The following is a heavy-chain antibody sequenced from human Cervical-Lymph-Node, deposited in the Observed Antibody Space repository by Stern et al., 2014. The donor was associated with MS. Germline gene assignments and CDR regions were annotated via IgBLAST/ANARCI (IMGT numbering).Heavy chain of an antibody. CDR3: ASRLRTYYYDSSGYPEYFQH. J-gene: IGHJ1*01. Sequence: VQLLESGAEVKKPGSSVKVSCKASGGTFSSYAISWVRQAPGQGLEGMGRIIPILGIANYAQKFQGRVTITADKSTSTAYMELSSLRSEDTAVYYCASRLRTYYYDSSGYPEYFQHWGQGTLVTVSS. D-gene: IGHD3-22*01. V-gene: IGHV1-69*09. CDR2: IIPILGIA. CDR1: GGTFSSYA.